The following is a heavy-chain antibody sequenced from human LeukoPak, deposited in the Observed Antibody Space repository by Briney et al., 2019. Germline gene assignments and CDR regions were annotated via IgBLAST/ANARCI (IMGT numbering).Heavy chain of an antibody. D-gene: IGHD3-16*01. CDR1: GGSITSTGSY. CDR3: ARHIGELGLNWFGP. CDR2: TFYRGTT. J-gene: IGHJ5*02. V-gene: IGHV4-39*01. Sequence: SETLSLTCSVSGGSITSTGSYWGWIRQTPGKGLEWIATTFYRGTTYYNPSLKSRVTISIDTSKNHFSLNLSSVTAADTAVYYCARHIGELGLNWFGPWGQGTLVTVPS.